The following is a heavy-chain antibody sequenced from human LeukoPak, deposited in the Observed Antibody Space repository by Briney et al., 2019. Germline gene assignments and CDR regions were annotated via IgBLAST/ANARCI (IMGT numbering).Heavy chain of an antibody. CDR3: ASSSGPFDY. J-gene: IGHJ4*02. D-gene: IGHD2-15*01. CDR2: INHSGST. V-gene: IGHV4-39*07. CDR1: GGSITSTTYY. Sequence: SETLSLTCSLSGGSITSTTYYWGWIRQPPGKGLEWIGEINHSGSTNYNPSLKSRVTISVDTSKNQFSLKLSSVTAADTAVYYCASSSGPFDYWGQGTLVTVSS.